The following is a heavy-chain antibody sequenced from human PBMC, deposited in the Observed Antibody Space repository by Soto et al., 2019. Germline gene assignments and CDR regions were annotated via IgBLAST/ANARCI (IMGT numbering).Heavy chain of an antibody. V-gene: IGHV3-30*18. D-gene: IGHD2-21*01. J-gene: IGHJ4*02. CDR1: GFTFSSYG. Sequence: GGSLRLSCAASGFTFSSYGIHWVRQAPGKGLEWVAVISYDGSNKYYADSVKGRFTISRDNSKNTLYLQMNSLRAEDTAVYYCAKGLAVIQNVNAFDYWGQGTLVTGSS. CDR2: ISYDGSNK. CDR3: AKGLAVIQNVNAFDY.